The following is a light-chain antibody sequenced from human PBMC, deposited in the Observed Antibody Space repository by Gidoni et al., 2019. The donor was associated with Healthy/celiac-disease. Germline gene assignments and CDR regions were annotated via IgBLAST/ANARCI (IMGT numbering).Light chain of an antibody. CDR2: GAS. CDR3: QQYYNWPPMYT. Sequence: EIVMTQSPATLSLSPGERATLSCRASQSVSSNLAWYQQKHGQAPRLLIYGASTRATGIPARFSGSGSGTEFTLTISSLQSEDFAVYYCQQYYNWPPMYTFGQXTKLEIK. CDR1: QSVSSN. V-gene: IGKV3-15*01. J-gene: IGKJ2*01.